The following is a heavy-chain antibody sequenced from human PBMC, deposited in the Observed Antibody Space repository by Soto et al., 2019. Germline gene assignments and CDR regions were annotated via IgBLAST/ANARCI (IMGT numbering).Heavy chain of an antibody. Sequence: EVQLVESGGGLVQPGRSLRLSCAASGFTFDDYAMHWVRQAPGKGLEWVSGISWNSGSIGYADSVKGRFTISRDNAKNSLYLQMTSLRAEDTASYYCAKDPGRGVYSRSWNQRRTAFDYWGQGTLVTVSS. V-gene: IGHV3-9*01. CDR1: GFTFDDYA. CDR2: ISWNSGSI. CDR3: AKDPGRGVYSRSWNQRRTAFDY. D-gene: IGHD6-13*01. J-gene: IGHJ4*02.